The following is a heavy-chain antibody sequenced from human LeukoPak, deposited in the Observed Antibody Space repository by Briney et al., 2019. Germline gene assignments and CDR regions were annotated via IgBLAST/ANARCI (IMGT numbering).Heavy chain of an antibody. CDR3: ARDLGLDILTGYYRTNYFDY. CDR2: ISSSSSYI. CDR1: GFTFSSYS. Sequence: GSLRLSCAASGFTFSSYSMNWVRQAPGKGLEWVSSISSSSSYIYYADSVKGRFTISRDNAKNSLYLQMNSLRAEDTAVYYCARDLGLDILTGYYRTNYFDYWGQGTLVTVSS. J-gene: IGHJ4*02. D-gene: IGHD3-9*01. V-gene: IGHV3-21*01.